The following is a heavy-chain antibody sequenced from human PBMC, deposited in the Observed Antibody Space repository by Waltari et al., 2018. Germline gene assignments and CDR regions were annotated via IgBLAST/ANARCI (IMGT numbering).Heavy chain of an antibody. V-gene: IGHV4-39*07. CDR1: GGSISSSSYY. CDR3: ARGPWGLFDY. D-gene: IGHD3-16*01. J-gene: IGHJ4*02. CDR2: IYYSGIT. Sequence: QLQLQESGPGLVKPSETLSLTCTVSGGSISSSSYYWGWIRQPPGKGLEWIGSIYYSGITYYNPSLKSRVTISVDTSKNQFSLKLSSVTAADTAVYYCARGPWGLFDYWGQGTLVTVSS.